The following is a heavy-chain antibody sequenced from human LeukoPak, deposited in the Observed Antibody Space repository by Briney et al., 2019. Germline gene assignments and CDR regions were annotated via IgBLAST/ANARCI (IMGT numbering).Heavy chain of an antibody. D-gene: IGHD6-19*01. Sequence: KTGGSLRLPCAAAGFTFSSYSMNWVRQAPGKGLEWVSSISSSSSYIYYADSVKGRFTISRDNAKNSLYLQMNSLRAEDTAVYYCARSPSSGKFDYWGQGTLVTVSS. V-gene: IGHV3-21*01. CDR2: ISSSSSYI. J-gene: IGHJ4*02. CDR3: ARSPSSGKFDY. CDR1: GFTFSSYS.